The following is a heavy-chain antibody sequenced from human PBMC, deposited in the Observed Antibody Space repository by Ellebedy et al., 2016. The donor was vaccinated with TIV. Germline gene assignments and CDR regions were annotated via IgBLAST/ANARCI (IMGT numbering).Heavy chain of an antibody. V-gene: IGHV3-7*02. J-gene: IGHJ4*02. Sequence: PGGSLRLSCAASGFTFSNYWMSWVRQAPGKGLEGVANIKQDGSETYYVDSVKGRFTISRDNAKNSLYLKMNSLRADDTAVYYCARSPYTGYSDLGFDYWGQGSLVTVSS. CDR3: ARSPYTGYSDLGFDY. CDR1: GFTFSNYW. D-gene: IGHD2-2*02. CDR2: IKQDGSET.